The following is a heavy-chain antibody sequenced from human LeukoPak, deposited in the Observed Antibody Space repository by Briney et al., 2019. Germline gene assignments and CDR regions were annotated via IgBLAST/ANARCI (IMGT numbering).Heavy chain of an antibody. CDR1: GGSISSSSYY. J-gene: IGHJ5*02. CDR3: AGDAYYDILKPKHNWFDP. V-gene: IGHV4-39*02. CDR2: IYYSGST. Sequence: PSETLSLTCTVSGGSISSSSYYWGWIRQPPGKGLEWIGSIYYSGSTYYNPSLKSRVTISVDKSKNQFSLKLSSVTAADTAVYYCAGDAYYDILKPKHNWFDPWGQGTLVTVSS. D-gene: IGHD3-9*01.